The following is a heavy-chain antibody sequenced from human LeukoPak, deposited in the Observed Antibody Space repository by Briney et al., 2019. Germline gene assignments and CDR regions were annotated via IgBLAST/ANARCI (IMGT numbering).Heavy chain of an antibody. CDR3: ARDGAIAAGKFDY. V-gene: IGHV3-53*01. CDR1: GFTVSSNY. D-gene: IGHD6-13*01. CDR2: IYSGGST. Sequence: GGSLRLSCAASGFTVSSNYMTWVRQAPGKGLEWVSVIYSGGSTYYADSVMGRFTISRDNSKNTLYLQMNSLRAEDTAVYYCARDGAIAAGKFDYWGQGTLVTVSS. J-gene: IGHJ4*02.